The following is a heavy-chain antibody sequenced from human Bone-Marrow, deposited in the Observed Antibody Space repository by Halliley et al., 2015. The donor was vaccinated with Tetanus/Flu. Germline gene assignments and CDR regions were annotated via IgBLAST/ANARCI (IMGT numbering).Heavy chain of an antibody. CDR2: IFPSGSP. D-gene: IGHD5-18*01. Sequence: WIGYIFPSGSPYSNPSLKSRVTISLGPSNNQFSLKLTSLTAADTAVYFCAREWRGYSYSYVDYWGQGTLVTVSS. J-gene: IGHJ4*02. CDR3: AREWRGYSYSYVDY. V-gene: IGHV4-30-2*05.